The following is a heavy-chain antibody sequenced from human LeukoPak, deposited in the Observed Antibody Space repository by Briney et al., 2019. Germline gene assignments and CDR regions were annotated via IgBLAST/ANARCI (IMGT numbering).Heavy chain of an antibody. J-gene: IGHJ4*02. CDR1: GDSVSSNSAG. V-gene: IGHV6-1*01. CDR3: ARGGGSLDY. CDR2: TYYRSKWYN. Sequence: SQTLSLTCVISGDSVSSNSAGWSWIRQSPSRGLEWLGRTYYRSKWYNDYAISVKSRITINPDTSKNQFSLQLNSVTPEDTAVYYCARGGGSLDYWGQGILVTVSS. D-gene: IGHD2-15*01.